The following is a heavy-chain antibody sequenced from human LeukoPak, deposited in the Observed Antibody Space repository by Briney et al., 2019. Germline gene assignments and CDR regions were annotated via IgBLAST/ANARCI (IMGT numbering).Heavy chain of an antibody. CDR2: VSFWGST. CDR3: ARHTRGYNDNAFDI. D-gene: IGHD5-18*01. Sequence: SETLSLTCIVSGDFISGYYWGWIRQPPEKGLEWIGFVSFWGSTRYNPSLKSRVTMSVDTAKNQFPLRLSPVTAADTAMYFCARHTRGYNDNAFDIWGQGTMVTISS. CDR1: GDFISGYY. V-gene: IGHV4-59*08. J-gene: IGHJ3*02.